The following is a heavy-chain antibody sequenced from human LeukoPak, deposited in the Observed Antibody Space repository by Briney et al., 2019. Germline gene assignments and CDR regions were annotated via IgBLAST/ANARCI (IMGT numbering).Heavy chain of an antibody. CDR3: ARKLWDYYDSSGYYRFDY. V-gene: IGHV4-4*07. J-gene: IGHJ4*02. D-gene: IGHD3-22*01. CDR1: GGSISSYY. CDR2: IHTSGST. Sequence: SETLSLTCTVSGGSISSYYWSWIRQPAGKGLEWIGRIHTSGSTNYNPSLKSRVTMSVDTSKNQFSLKLSSVTAADTAVYYCARKLWDYYDSSGYYRFDYWGQGTLVTVSS.